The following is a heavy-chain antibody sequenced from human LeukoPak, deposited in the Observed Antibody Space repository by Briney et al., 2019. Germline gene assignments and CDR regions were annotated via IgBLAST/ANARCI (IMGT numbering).Heavy chain of an antibody. V-gene: IGHV3-33*05. CDR3: ARGLLDYGDYYFDF. D-gene: IGHD4-17*01. CDR1: GFSFSAYG. Sequence: PGGSLRLSCAASGFSFSAYGMHWVHQAPGKGLEWVSVISIDGSNKDYVDSVKGRFTISRDDSKNTLYLQMNSPRAEDTAIYYCARGLLDYGDYYFDFWGQGTLITVS. J-gene: IGHJ4*02. CDR2: ISIDGSNK.